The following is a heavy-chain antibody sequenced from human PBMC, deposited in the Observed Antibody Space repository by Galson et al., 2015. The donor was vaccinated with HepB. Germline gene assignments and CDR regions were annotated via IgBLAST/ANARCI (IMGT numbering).Heavy chain of an antibody. CDR1: GGSFSGYY. D-gene: IGHD3-10*01. V-gene: IGHV4-34*01. J-gene: IGHJ5*02. CDR3: ASQLLMVRGVRRGWFDP. CDR2: INHRGST. Sequence: SETLSLTCAVYGGSFSGYYWSWIRQPPGKGLEWIGEINHRGSTNNNPSLKSRVTMSADTSKNQFSLKLSSVTAADTAVYYCASQLLMVRGVRRGWFDPWGQGTLVTVSS.